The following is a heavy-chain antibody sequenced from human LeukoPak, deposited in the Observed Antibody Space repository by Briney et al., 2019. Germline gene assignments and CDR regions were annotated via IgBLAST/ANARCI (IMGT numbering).Heavy chain of an antibody. D-gene: IGHD3-10*01. V-gene: IGHV4-38-2*02. CDR3: ARHPTYYYGSGSYFGAFDI. J-gene: IGHJ3*02. Sequence: SETLSLTCTVSGYSISSGYYWGWIRQPPGKGLEWIGSIYHSGSTYYNPSLKSRVTMSVDTSKNQFSLRLSSVTAADTAVYYCARHPTYYYGSGSYFGAFDIWGQGTMVTVSS. CDR2: IYHSGST. CDR1: GYSISSGYY.